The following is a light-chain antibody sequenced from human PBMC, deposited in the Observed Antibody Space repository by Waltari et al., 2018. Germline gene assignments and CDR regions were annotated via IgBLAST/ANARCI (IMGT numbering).Light chain of an antibody. Sequence: EIVFTQSPGTLSLSPGETATLSCRASQSVVRTLAWYQQKPGQAPRLLIYAASTRATGIPDRFSGSGSGTDFRLTISRLEPEDFAVYYCQHYVRLPVTFGQGTTVELK. CDR2: AAS. V-gene: IGKV3-20*01. CDR1: QSVVRT. J-gene: IGKJ1*01. CDR3: QHYVRLPVT.